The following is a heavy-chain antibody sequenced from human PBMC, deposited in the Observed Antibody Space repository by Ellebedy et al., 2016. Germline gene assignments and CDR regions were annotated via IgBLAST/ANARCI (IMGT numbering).Heavy chain of an antibody. D-gene: IGHD3-22*01. CDR2: IYPADSAT. J-gene: IGHJ5*02. CDR3: ARAYYYDSSGYKGDWFDP. Sequence: GESLKISXKGSGYSFTSYWIGWVRQMPGKGLEWMVIIYPADSATMYSPSFQGQVTISADKSISTAYLQWSSLKASDTAMYYCARAYYYDSSGYKGDWFDPWGQGTLVTVSS. CDR1: GYSFTSYW. V-gene: IGHV5-51*01.